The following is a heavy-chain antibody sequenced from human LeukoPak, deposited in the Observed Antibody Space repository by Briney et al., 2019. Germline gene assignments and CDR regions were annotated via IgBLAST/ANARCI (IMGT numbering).Heavy chain of an antibody. CDR2: ISWNSGSI. V-gene: IGHV3-9*01. J-gene: IGHJ4*02. CDR1: GFTLDDYA. CDR3: AKDRYSSNWYYFDY. Sequence: PGGSLRLSCAASGFTLDDYAMQWVRHAPGKGLEWVSGISWNSGSIVYADSVKGRFTISRDNAKNSLYLQMNSLRVEDTALYYCAKDRYSSNWYYFDYWGQGTLATVSS. D-gene: IGHD6-13*01.